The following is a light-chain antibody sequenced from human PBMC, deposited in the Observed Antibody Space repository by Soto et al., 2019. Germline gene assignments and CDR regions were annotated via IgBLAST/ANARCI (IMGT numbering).Light chain of an antibody. Sequence: QSVLTQPASVSGSPGQSITISCTGAGSDAGGYNFVSWYQQHPGKAPKLMLYDVSNWPSGISNRFSGSKSGNTASLTISGLQAEDEADYYCSSYTSSSTLVIFGGGAQLTVL. CDR3: SSYTSSSTLVI. CDR2: DVS. J-gene: IGLJ2*01. CDR1: GSDAGGYNF. V-gene: IGLV2-14*01.